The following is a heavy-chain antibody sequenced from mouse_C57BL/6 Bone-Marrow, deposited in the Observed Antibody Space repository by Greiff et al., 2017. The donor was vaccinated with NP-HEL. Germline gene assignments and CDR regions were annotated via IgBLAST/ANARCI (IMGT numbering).Heavy chain of an antibody. J-gene: IGHJ1*03. V-gene: IGHV15-2*01. CDR2: ILPSIGRT. Sequence: QVQLQQSGSELRSPGSSVKLSCKDFDSEVFPIAYISWVRQQPGHGFEWIVGILPSIGRTISGEKFEDKATLDADTLYNTAYLELKSLTSEDSAIYYCARRGGPTAYWYFDVWGTGTTVTVSS. CDR1: DSEVFPIAY. CDR3: ARRGGPTAYWYFDV. D-gene: IGHD1-2*01.